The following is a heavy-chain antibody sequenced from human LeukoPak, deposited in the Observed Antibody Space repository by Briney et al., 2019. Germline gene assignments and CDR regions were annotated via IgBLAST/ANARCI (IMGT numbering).Heavy chain of an antibody. CDR3: AKVSLSRAINYYYYYMDV. CDR1: GFTFSSYG. Sequence: PGGSLRLSCAASGFTFSSYGMHWVRQAPGKGLEREAFIRYDGSNKYYADSVKGRFTISRDNSKNTLYLQMNSLRAEDTAVYYCAKVSLSRAINYYYYYMDVWGKGTTVTVS. J-gene: IGHJ6*03. V-gene: IGHV3-30*02. CDR2: IRYDGSNK.